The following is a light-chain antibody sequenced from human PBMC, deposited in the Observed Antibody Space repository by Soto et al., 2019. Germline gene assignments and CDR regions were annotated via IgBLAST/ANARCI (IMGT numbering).Light chain of an antibody. J-gene: IGKJ1*01. Sequence: EIVLTQSPGTLSLSPGETATLSCRASQTVDSRYLAWYQQKRGQAPTLLIYATSSRATGVPDRFSGGGSGPDFTLTIRRLEPEDFAVYYCQQHGNSPRTFGQGTKVDIK. CDR1: QTVDSRY. CDR2: ATS. CDR3: QQHGNSPRT. V-gene: IGKV3-20*01.